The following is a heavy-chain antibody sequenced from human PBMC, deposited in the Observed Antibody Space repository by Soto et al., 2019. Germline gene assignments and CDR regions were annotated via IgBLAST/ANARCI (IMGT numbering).Heavy chain of an antibody. J-gene: IGHJ5*02. D-gene: IGHD6-13*01. V-gene: IGHV6-1*01. CDR2: TYYRSKWYN. CDR1: GDSVSSNSAA. Sequence: SQTLSLTCAISGDSVSSNSAAWNWIRQSPSRGLEWLGRTYYRSKWYNDYAVSVKSRITINPDTSKNQFSLQLNYETPEDTAVFYCASSQQLVYGPHWFDPWGQGTLVTVPQ. CDR3: ASSQQLVYGPHWFDP.